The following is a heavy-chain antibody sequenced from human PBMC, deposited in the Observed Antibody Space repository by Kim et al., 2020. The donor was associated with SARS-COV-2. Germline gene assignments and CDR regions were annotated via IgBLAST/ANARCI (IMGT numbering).Heavy chain of an antibody. CDR2: IYSSEDTGNA. J-gene: IGHJ6*02. D-gene: IGHD6-25*01. Sequence: GGSLRLSCAASGLTVSNHYISWVRQAPGKGLEWVAVIYSSEDTGNAYYADSVKGRFTVSRDDSKNTVGLQMNSLRVEDTGMYYCVREQRPALYYGEDVWGQGTTVTVSS. V-gene: IGHV3-66*01. CDR1: GLTVSNHY. CDR3: VREQRPALYYGEDV.